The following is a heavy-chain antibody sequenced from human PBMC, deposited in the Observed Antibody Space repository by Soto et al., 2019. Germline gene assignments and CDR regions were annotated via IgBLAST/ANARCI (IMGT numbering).Heavy chain of an antibody. J-gene: IGHJ4*02. Sequence: ASVKVSCKPSGYTFTGYYIHWVRQAPGQGLEWMGWINPNSGATNYALKFQGRVTMTRDTSISAACMELNSLTSDDTAVYYCARSRLTDYSIDYWGQGTLVTVSS. CDR3: ARSRLTDYSIDY. D-gene: IGHD4-4*01. V-gene: IGHV1-2*02. CDR2: INPNSGAT. CDR1: GYTFTGYY.